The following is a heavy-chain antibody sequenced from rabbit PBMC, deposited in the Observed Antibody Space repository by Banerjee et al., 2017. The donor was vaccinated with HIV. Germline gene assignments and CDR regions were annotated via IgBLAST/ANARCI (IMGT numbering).Heavy chain of an antibody. CDR3: ARDEYGGALGARDL. D-gene: IGHD2-1*01. J-gene: IGHJ4*01. CDR2: IGTGSGIT. V-gene: IGHV1S45*01. CDR1: GFSFSSSYY. Sequence: QEQLVESGGGLVTTGASLALTCEASGFSFSSSYYMCWVRQAPGKGLEWIGCIGTGSGITWYASWAKGRFTISKTSSTTVTLQMTSLTAADTATYFCARDEYGGALGARDLWGQGTLVTVS.